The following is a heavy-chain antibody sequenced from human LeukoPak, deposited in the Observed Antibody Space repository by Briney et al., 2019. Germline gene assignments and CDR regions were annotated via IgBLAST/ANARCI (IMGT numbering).Heavy chain of an antibody. V-gene: IGHV4-59*08. CDR1: GGSISSYY. J-gene: IGHJ5*02. CDR3: ARHEITMVRGVKWVPFDP. Sequence: SETLSLTCTVSGGSISSYYWSWIRKPPGKGLEWIGYIYYSGSTNYNPSLKSRVTISVDTSKNQFSLKLSSVTAADTAVYYCARHEITMVRGVKWVPFDPWGQGTLVTVSS. CDR2: IYYSGST. D-gene: IGHD3-10*01.